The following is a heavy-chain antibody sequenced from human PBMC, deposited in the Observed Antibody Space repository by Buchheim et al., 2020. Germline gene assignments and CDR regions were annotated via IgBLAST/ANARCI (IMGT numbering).Heavy chain of an antibody. CDR1: GFTFSSYG. CDR3: AKDRSGGGHDY. J-gene: IGHJ4*02. Sequence: VQLLESGGGVVQPGRSLRLSCAASGFTFSSYGMHWVRQAPGKGLEWVAVISYDGSNKYYADSVKGRFTISRDNSKNTLYLQMNSLRAEDTAVYYCAKDRSGGGHDYWGQGTL. CDR2: ISYDGSNK. V-gene: IGHV3-33*05. D-gene: IGHD3-10*01.